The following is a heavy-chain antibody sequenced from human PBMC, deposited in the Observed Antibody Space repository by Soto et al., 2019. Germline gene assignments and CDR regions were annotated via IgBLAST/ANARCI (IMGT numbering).Heavy chain of an antibody. Sequence: QVQLVQSGAEVKKPGSSVKVSCKASGGTFSSHAINWVRQAPGQGLEWMGRIIPHFDTANYAQKFQGRVTITAARYTSTVYMELCSLRSEATAMFYWARYLHRSSPVEWFDTGGKGTLVTVS. CDR2: IIPHFDTA. CDR3: ARYLHRSSPVEWFDT. CDR1: GGTFSSHA. V-gene: IGHV1-69*06. J-gene: IGHJ5*02. D-gene: IGHD6-13*01.